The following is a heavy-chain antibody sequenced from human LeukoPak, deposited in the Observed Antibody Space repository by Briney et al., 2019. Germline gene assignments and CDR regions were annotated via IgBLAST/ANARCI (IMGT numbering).Heavy chain of an antibody. Sequence: PGGSLRLSCAASGFTVSSNYMSWIRQPPGKGLEWIGYIYYSGSTNYNPSLKSRVTISVDTSKNQFSLKLSSVTAADTAVYYCARRDRLAGMDVWGQGTTVTVSS. J-gene: IGHJ6*02. CDR2: IYYSGST. CDR3: ARRDRLAGMDV. V-gene: IGHV4-59*02. CDR1: GFTVSSNY. D-gene: IGHD2-15*01.